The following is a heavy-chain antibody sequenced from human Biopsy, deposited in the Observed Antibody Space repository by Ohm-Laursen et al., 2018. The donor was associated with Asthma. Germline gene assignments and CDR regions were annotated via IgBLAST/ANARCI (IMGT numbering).Heavy chain of an antibody. CDR2: ISPFTGDT. J-gene: IGHJ4*02. D-gene: IGHD5-24*01. CDR3: ARHPYNFGGLDY. Sequence: GSSVKVSCKVSGYTFRSYGVSWVRQAPGQGLEWMGWISPFTGDTHFGQKFQGRVTMTTDTSTDTAYMELRSLRSDDTAVYYCARHPYNFGGLDYWGQGSLVLVSS. V-gene: IGHV1-18*04. CDR1: GYTFRSYG.